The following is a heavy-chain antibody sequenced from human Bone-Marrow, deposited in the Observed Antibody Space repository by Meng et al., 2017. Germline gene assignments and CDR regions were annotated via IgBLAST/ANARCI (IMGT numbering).Heavy chain of an antibody. V-gene: IGHV4-4*02. J-gene: IGHJ6*02. CDR2: IYHSGST. D-gene: IGHD6-19*01. CDR1: GGSISSSNW. CDR3: ARTGYSSGRLNYYYGMDV. Sequence: GSLRLSCAVSGGSISSSNWWSWVRQPPGKGLEWIGEIYHSGSTNYNPSLKSRVTISVDKSKNQFSLKLSSVTAADTAVYYCARTGYSSGRLNYYYGMDVWGQGTTVTVSS.